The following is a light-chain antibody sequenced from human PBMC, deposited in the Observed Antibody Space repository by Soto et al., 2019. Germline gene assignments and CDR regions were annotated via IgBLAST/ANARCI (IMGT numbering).Light chain of an antibody. CDR3: QLRCIRPLT. CDR2: GAS. J-gene: IGKJ4*01. V-gene: IGKV3-15*01. CDR1: QSVSSK. Sequence: EILMTQSPATLSLSPGEGATLSCMASQSVSSKVAWYQQRRGQAPRLLIYGASSRATGIPTRFSGSGSGTDFTLTISSLEPEDIEGYYCQLRCIRPLTFGGGTKVDIK.